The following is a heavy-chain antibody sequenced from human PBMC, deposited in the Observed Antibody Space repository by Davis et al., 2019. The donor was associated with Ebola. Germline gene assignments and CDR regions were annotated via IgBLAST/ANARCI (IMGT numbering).Heavy chain of an antibody. Sequence: SVKVSCKASGYTFTSYAISWVRQAPGQGLEWMGGIIPIFGTANYAQKFQGRVTITADKSTSTAYMELSSLRSEDTAVYYCARAGSTVTTVLVYYYYGMDVWGQGTTVTVSS. J-gene: IGHJ6*02. CDR2: IIPIFGTA. V-gene: IGHV1-69*06. CDR1: GYTFTSYA. CDR3: ARAGSTVTTVLVYYYYGMDV. D-gene: IGHD4-17*01.